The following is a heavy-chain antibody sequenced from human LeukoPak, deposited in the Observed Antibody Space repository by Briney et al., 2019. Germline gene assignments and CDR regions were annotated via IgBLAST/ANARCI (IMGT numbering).Heavy chain of an antibody. D-gene: IGHD7-27*01. CDR2: IYYSGST. Sequence: PSQTLSLTCTVSGGSISSGGYYWSWIRQHPGKGPEWIGYIYYSGSTYYNPSLKSRVTISVDTSKNQFSLKLSSVTAADTAVYYCARDWGGQVDYWGQGTLVTVSS. J-gene: IGHJ4*02. V-gene: IGHV4-31*03. CDR1: GGSISSGGYY. CDR3: ARDWGGQVDY.